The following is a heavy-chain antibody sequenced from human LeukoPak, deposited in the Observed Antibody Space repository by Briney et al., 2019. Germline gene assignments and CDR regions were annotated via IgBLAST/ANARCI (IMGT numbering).Heavy chain of an antibody. CDR1: GFTFSDFA. CDR2: ITGTGGGT. CDR3: AKTMGAIDHDY. Sequence: GGSLRLSCAASGFTFSDFAMSWVRQAPGKGLEWVSTITGTGGGTYYADSIKGRFTFSRDNSRNTLYLQVNSLRAEDTAVYYCAKTMGAIDHDYWGQGTLVTVSS. D-gene: IGHD1-26*01. J-gene: IGHJ4*02. V-gene: IGHV3-23*01.